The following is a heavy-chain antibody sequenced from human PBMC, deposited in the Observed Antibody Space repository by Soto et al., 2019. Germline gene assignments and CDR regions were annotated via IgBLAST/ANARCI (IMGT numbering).Heavy chain of an antibody. J-gene: IGHJ6*02. CDR1: GGSISSGGYY. D-gene: IGHD3-10*01. CDR3: ARDIGLAAYYYGSGSRTGMDV. Sequence: SETLSLTCTVSGGSISSGGYYWSWIRQHPGKGLEWIGYIYYSGSTYYNPSLKSRVTISVDTSKNQFSLKLSSVTAADTAVYYCARDIGLAAYYYGSGSRTGMDVWGQGTTVTVSS. CDR2: IYYSGST. V-gene: IGHV4-31*03.